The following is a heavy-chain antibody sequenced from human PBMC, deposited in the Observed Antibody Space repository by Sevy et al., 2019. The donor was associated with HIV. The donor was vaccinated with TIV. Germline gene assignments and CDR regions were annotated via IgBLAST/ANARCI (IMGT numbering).Heavy chain of an antibody. Sequence: GGSLRLSCAASGFTFSSYWISWVRQAPGKGLEWVANIKQDGSEKYYVDSVKGRFTISRDNAKNSLYLQMNSLRAEDTAVYYCAREKIFGVVIMGGGMDVWGQGTTVTVSS. J-gene: IGHJ6*02. CDR1: GFTFSSYW. V-gene: IGHV3-7*01. CDR2: IKQDGSEK. D-gene: IGHD3-3*01. CDR3: AREKIFGVVIMGGGMDV.